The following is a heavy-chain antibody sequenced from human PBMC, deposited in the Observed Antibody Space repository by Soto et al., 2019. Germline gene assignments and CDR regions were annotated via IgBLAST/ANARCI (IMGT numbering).Heavy chain of an antibody. D-gene: IGHD3-22*01. CDR3: ARHSSSGYYYLVQY. Sequence: SETLSLTCTVSGGSIIIGSYYWGWIRQSPGKGLEWIGSIFYSGTPYYNPSLKSRVTISVDTSKNQFSLRLSSATAADTAVYYCARHSSSGYYYLVQYWGPGTLVTVSS. J-gene: IGHJ4*02. CDR1: GGSIIIGSYY. V-gene: IGHV4-39*01. CDR2: IFYSGTP.